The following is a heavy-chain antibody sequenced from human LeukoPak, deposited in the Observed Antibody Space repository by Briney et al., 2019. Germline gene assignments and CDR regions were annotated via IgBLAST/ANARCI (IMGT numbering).Heavy chain of an antibody. CDR1: GGSIRNSAYY. CDR3: ARCSEWLCFDY. V-gene: IGHV4-39*07. Sequence: PSETLSLTCSVSGGSIRNSAYYWGWIRQPPGKGLEWIGSIYHSGSTYYNPSLKSRVTISVDTSKNQFSLKLSSVTAADTAVYYCARCSEWLCFDYWGQGTLVTVSS. CDR2: IYHSGST. D-gene: IGHD6-19*01. J-gene: IGHJ4*02.